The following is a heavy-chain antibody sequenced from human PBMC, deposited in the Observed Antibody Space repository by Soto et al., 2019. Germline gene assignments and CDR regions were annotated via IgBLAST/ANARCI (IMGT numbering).Heavy chain of an antibody. CDR3: ARGSKTTLGYCSSTSCYELDY. CDR2: TYYRSKWYN. V-gene: IGHV6-1*01. D-gene: IGHD2-2*01. CDR1: GDSVSSNSAA. J-gene: IGHJ4*02. Sequence: QSPTLSLTCAISGDSVSSNSAAWNWIRQSPSRGLEWLGRTYYRSKWYNDYAVSVKSRITINPDTSKNQFSLQLNSVTPEDTAVYYCARGSKTTLGYCSSTSCYELDYWGQGTLVTVSS.